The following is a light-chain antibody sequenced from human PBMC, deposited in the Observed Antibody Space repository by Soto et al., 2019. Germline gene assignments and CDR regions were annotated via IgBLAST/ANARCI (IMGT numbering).Light chain of an antibody. J-gene: IGKJ2*01. CDR2: GAS. V-gene: IGKV3-15*01. CDR3: QQYKSWPYT. CDR1: QSISDK. Sequence: EIVMTQSPVTLPVSPGERVTLSCRASQSISDKSAWYQQKPGQAPRLLMFGASTRATGIPARFSGSGSGTDFTLTITGLQSEDFAVYYCQQYKSWPYTFGQGTKVDIK.